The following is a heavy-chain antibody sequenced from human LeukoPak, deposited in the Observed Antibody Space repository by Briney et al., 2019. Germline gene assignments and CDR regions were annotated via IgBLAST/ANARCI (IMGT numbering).Heavy chain of an antibody. CDR2: IYTSGST. J-gene: IGHJ6*02. V-gene: IGHV4-4*07. D-gene: IGHD2-2*01. Sequence: SGTLSLTCTVSGGSISSYYWSWIRQPSGKGLEWIGRIYTSGSTNYNPSLKSRVTMSVDTSKNQFSLKLSSVTAADTAVYYCARGGEVPAAMWGFGYYYYYGMDVWGQGTTVTVSS. CDR1: GGSISSYY. CDR3: ARGGEVPAAMWGFGYYYYYGMDV.